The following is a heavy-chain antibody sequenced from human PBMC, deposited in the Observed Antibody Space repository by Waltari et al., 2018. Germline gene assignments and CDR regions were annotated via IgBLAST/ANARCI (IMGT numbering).Heavy chain of an antibody. Sequence: EVQLLESGGGLVKPGGSLRLSCVAPDFTFSSCSMNWVRQAPGKGLEWVGRSRSRRYSYSTEYAASVSGRFIISRDESENSIYLQMNSLKPEDTAVYYCARDLDGDSNLDYWGQGTLVTVSS. CDR2: SRSRRYSYST. CDR3: ARDLDGDSNLDY. J-gene: IGHJ4*02. CDR1: DFTFSSCS. D-gene: IGHD2-21*02. V-gene: IGHV3-72*01.